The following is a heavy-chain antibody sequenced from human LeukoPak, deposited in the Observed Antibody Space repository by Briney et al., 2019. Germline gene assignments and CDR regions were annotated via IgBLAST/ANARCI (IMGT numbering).Heavy chain of an antibody. Sequence: GGSLRLSCAASGFTFSSYAMSWVRQAPGKGLEWVAVISYDGSNKYYADSVKGRFTISRDNSKNTLYLQMNSLRAEDTAVYYCANSRVAAAGWRGYYYYGMDVWGQGTTVTVSS. D-gene: IGHD6-13*01. V-gene: IGHV3-30*18. J-gene: IGHJ6*02. CDR2: ISYDGSNK. CDR1: GFTFSSYA. CDR3: ANSRVAAAGWRGYYYYGMDV.